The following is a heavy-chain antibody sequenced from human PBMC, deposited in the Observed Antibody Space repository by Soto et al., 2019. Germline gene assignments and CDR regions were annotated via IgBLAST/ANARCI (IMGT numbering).Heavy chain of an antibody. CDR3: AILSGGSPH. J-gene: IGHJ4*02. CDR2: IDHSGST. CDR1: GGSISSYY. Sequence: SETLSLTCTVSGGSISSYYWSWIRQPPGKGLDWIGEIDHSGSTNYNPSLKSRVTISVDTSKNQFSLKLSSVTAADTAVYYCAILSGGSPHWGQGTLVSVSS. D-gene: IGHD2-15*01. V-gene: IGHV4-59*01.